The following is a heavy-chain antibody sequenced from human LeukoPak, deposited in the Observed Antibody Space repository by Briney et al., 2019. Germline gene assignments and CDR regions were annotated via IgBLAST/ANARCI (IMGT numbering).Heavy chain of an antibody. CDR3: ARPEVGATSSAFDI. D-gene: IGHD1-26*01. Sequence: GASVKVSRKASGGTFSSYAISWVRQAPGQGLGWMGGIIPIFGTANYAQKVQGRVTITADKSTSTAYMELSSLRSEDTAVYYCARPEVGATSSAFDIWGQGTMVTVSS. J-gene: IGHJ3*02. CDR1: GGTFSSYA. V-gene: IGHV1-69*06. CDR2: IIPIFGTA.